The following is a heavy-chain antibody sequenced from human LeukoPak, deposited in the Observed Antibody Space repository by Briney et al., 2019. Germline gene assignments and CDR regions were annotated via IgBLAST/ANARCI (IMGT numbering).Heavy chain of an antibody. J-gene: IGHJ4*02. D-gene: IGHD2-21*02. Sequence: SETLSLTCTVSGVSINSYYWSWVRQPAGKGLEWIGRIYASGSTNYNPSLKSRVIMSVDASKNQFSLKLNSLTAADTAVYYCARTDQRGGYFDYWGQGTLVTVSS. CDR1: GVSINSYY. CDR2: IYASGST. CDR3: ARTDQRGGYFDY. V-gene: IGHV4-4*07.